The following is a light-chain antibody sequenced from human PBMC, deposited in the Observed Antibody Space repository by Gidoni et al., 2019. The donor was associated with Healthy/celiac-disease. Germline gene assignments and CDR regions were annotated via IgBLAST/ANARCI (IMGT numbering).Light chain of an antibody. CDR1: QSISSY. CDR3: QQSYSTPS. J-gene: IGKJ1*01. CDR2: AAS. Sequence: IQMTQSPSSLSASVGDRVTITCRASQSISSYLNWYQQKPGEAPKLLIYAASSLQSGVPSRFSGSGSGTDFTLTISSLQPEDFATYYCQQSYSTPSFGQGTKVEIK. V-gene: IGKV1-39*01.